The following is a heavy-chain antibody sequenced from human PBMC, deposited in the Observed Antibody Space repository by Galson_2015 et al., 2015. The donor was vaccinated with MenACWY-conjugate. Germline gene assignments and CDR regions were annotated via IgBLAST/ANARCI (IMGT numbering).Heavy chain of an antibody. J-gene: IGHJ5*02. CDR1: GFTFSSYW. CDR2: INSDGSST. D-gene: IGHD2-2*01. V-gene: IGHV3-74*01. Sequence: SLRLSCAASGFTFSSYWMHWVRHAPGKGLVWVSSINSDGSSTSYADSVKGRFTISRDNAKNTLYLQMNSLRAEDTAVYYCAQYCSSTSCYSGKGAWGQGTLATVSS. CDR3: AQYCSSTSCYSGKGA.